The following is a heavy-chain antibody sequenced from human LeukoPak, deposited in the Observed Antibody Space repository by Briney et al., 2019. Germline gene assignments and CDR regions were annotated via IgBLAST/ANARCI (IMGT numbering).Heavy chain of an antibody. Sequence: ASVKVSCKVSGYTLTELSMHWVRQAPGKGLEWMGGFDPEDGETIYAQKFPGRVTMTEDTSTHTAYMELSSLRSEDTAVYYCATHYGSIVATILLAYWGQGTLVTVSS. CDR1: GYTLTELS. D-gene: IGHD5-12*01. CDR2: FDPEDGET. V-gene: IGHV1-24*01. CDR3: ATHYGSIVATILLAY. J-gene: IGHJ4*02.